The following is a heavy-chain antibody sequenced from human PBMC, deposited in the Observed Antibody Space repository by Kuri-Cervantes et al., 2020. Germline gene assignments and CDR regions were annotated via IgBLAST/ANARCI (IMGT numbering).Heavy chain of an antibody. Sequence: GESLKISCAASGFTFSSYGLSWVRQAPGKGLEWVSSISGSGGSTYYADSVKGRFTISRDNSKNTLYLQINSLRAEDTAVYNCARAVQYYCMDVWGKGTTVTVSS. V-gene: IGHV3-23*01. CDR2: ISGSGGST. J-gene: IGHJ6*03. CDR1: GFTFSSYG. CDR3: ARAVQYYCMDV.